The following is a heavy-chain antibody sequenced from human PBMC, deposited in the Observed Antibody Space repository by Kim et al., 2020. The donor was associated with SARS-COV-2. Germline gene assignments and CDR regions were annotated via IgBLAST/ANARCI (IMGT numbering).Heavy chain of an antibody. Sequence: GGSLRLSCAASGFTFDDYAMHWVRQAPGKGLEWVSGISWNSGSIGYADSVKGRFTISRDNAKNSLYLQMNSLRAEDTALYYCAGGTDYWGQGTLVTVSS. CDR2: ISWNSGSI. CDR3: AGGTDY. V-gene: IGHV3-9*01. CDR1: GFTFDDYA. J-gene: IGHJ4*02. D-gene: IGHD2-15*01.